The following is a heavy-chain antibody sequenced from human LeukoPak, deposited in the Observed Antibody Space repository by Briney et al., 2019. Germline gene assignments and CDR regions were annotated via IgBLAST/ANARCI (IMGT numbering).Heavy chain of an antibody. Sequence: WGTLTLSCAVYGFTFSSYDMNWVRQPPGKGLEWIAAISGSSTNTYYADSVGGRFTVSRDNSKNTLYLQMSSLRAEDTAVYYCARAGLGLGSCSSTSCYEFDYWGQGTLVSVSS. CDR1: GFTFSSYD. V-gene: IGHV3-23*01. J-gene: IGHJ4*02. D-gene: IGHD2-2*01. CDR2: ISGSSTNT. CDR3: ARAGLGLGSCSSTSCYEFDY.